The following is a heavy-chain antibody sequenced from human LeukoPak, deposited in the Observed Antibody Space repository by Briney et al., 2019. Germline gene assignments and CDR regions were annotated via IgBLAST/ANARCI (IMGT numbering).Heavy chain of an antibody. CDR2: IKQDGSKK. Sequence: GGSLRLSCVTSGFIFSNHWMSWVRQAPGKGLEWVADIKQDGSKKYYVDSVKGRFTISRDNAKNSLYLQMNSLRAEDTAVYYCARDRPITISRGAYYYYMDVWGKGTTVTVSS. J-gene: IGHJ6*03. V-gene: IGHV3-7*01. CDR1: GFIFSNHW. CDR3: ARDRPITISRGAYYYYMDV. D-gene: IGHD3-3*01.